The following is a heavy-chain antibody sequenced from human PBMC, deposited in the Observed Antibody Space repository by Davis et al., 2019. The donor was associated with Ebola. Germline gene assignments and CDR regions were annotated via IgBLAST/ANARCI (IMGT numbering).Heavy chain of an antibody. D-gene: IGHD6-6*01. CDR1: GFPFSSYT. CDR3: ARILYSSYYFDS. V-gene: IGHV3-21*01. J-gene: IGHJ4*02. Sequence: GGSLRLSCAASGFPFSSYTMNWVRQAPGKGQEWVSSISSVSSYIFYADSVKGLFTISRDNAKNSLHLQMNSLSAEDTAVYFCARILYSSYYFDSWGQGTLVTVSS. CDR2: ISSVSSYI.